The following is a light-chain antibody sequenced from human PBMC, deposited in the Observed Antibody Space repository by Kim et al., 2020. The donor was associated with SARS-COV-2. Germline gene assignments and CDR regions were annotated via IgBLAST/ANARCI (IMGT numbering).Light chain of an antibody. CDR3: QVWDSSSDHRV. CDR1: NIGSKS. CDR2: YDS. Sequence: APGKTARITWGGNNIGSKSVHWYQQKPGQAPVLVIYYDSDRPSGIPERFSGSNSGNTATLTIRRVEAGDEADYYCQVWDSSSDHRVFGGGTQLTVL. V-gene: IGLV3-21*04. J-gene: IGLJ3*02.